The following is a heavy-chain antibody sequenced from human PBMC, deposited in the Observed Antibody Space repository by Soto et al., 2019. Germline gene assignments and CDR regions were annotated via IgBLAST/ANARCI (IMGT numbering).Heavy chain of an antibody. D-gene: IGHD1-1*01. V-gene: IGHV3-23*01. CDR1: GFTFSIYA. CDR2: ISGSGGST. CDR3: AKATRGPAGTFSRDK. J-gene: IGHJ4*02. Sequence: TGGSLRLSCAAAGFTFSIYAMSWVRQAPGKGLEWVSAISGSGGSTYYADSVKGRFTISRDNSKNTLYLQMNSLRADDTAVYYCAKATRGPAGTFSRDKWGQGTRIRVSS.